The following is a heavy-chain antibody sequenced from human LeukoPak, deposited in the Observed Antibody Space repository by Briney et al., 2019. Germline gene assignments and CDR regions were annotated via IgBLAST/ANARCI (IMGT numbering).Heavy chain of an antibody. CDR3: AKDLSGVVVTATNWFDP. D-gene: IGHD2-21*02. CDR1: GFTFSSYA. J-gene: IGHJ5*02. Sequence: PGGSLRLSCAASGFTFSSYAMSWVRQAPGKGLEWVSAISGSGGSTYSADAVKGRLTISRDNSKNTLYLQMNSLRAEDTAVYYCAKDLSGVVVTATNWFDPWGQGTLVTVSS. CDR2: ISGSGGST. V-gene: IGHV3-23*01.